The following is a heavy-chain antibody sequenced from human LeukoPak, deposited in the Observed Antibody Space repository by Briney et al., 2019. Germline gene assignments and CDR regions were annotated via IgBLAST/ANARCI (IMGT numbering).Heavy chain of an antibody. CDR3: ARTAIECSSASCRVTYYYMDV. D-gene: IGHD2-2*01. CDR1: GGSSSNRNYY. Sequence: SETLSLTCTVSGGSSSNRNYYWGWIRQPPGKGLEWIGTIYYSGTTYYNPSLKGRATISIDTPMDQFSLKVSSLTAADTAVYYCARTAIECSSASCRVTYYYMDVWGKGTTVTVSS. CDR2: IYYSGTT. J-gene: IGHJ6*03. V-gene: IGHV4-39*07.